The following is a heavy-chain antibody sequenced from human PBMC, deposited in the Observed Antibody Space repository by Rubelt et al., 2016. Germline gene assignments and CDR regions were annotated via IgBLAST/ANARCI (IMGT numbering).Heavy chain of an antibody. Sequence: QVQLQESGPGLVKPSETLSLTCTVSGGSISSYYWSWIRQPPGKGLEWIGYIYYSGSTNYNPSLKSRFTISVDTSTNQFSLKLGSVTAADTAVYYCARLVGQVVPAARYYYYGMDVWGQGTTVTVSS. D-gene: IGHD2-2*01. J-gene: IGHJ6*02. CDR1: GGSISSYY. V-gene: IGHV4-59*01. CDR2: IYYSGST. CDR3: ARLVGQVVPAARYYYYGMDV.